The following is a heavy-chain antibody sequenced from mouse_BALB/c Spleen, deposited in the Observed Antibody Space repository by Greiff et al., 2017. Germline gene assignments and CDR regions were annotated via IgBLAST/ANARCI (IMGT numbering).Heavy chain of an antibody. V-gene: IGHV1-20*02. J-gene: IGHJ3*01. Sequence: VQLQQSGPELVKPGASVKISCKASGYSFTGYFMNWVMQSHGKSLEWIGRINPYNGDTFYNQKFKGKATLTVDKSSSTAHMELRSLASEDSAVYYCASEGFYDGYLWGQGTLVTVSA. CDR1: GYSFTGYF. D-gene: IGHD2-3*01. CDR2: INPYNGDT. CDR3: ASEGFYDGYL.